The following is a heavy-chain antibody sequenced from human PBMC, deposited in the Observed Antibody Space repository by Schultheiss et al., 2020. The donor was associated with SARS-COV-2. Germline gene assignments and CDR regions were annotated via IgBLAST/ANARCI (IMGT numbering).Heavy chain of an antibody. D-gene: IGHD5-18*01. J-gene: IGHJ6*02. CDR3: ARELAGYSYGEYYYYGMDV. CDR2: ISYDGSNK. Sequence: GGSLRLSCAASGFTFSSYGMHWVRQAPGKGLEWVAVISYDGSNKYYADSVKGRFTISRDNSKNTLYLQMNSLRAEDTAVYYCARELAGYSYGEYYYYGMDVWGQGTTVTVSS. CDR1: GFTFSSYG. V-gene: IGHV3-30*03.